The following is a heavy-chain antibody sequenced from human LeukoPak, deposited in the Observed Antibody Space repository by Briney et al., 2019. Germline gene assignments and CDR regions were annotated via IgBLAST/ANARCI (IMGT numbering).Heavy chain of an antibody. Sequence: ASVKVSCKASGYTFTNYYMHWVRQAPGQGLEWMEIINPSGGNTNYAQKFQGRVTMTRDTSTSTVYMKLSSLRSEDTAVYYCARGRAAAGTRGSDYWGQGTLVTVSS. CDR1: GYTFTNYY. CDR3: ARGRAAAGTRGSDY. V-gene: IGHV1-46*01. J-gene: IGHJ4*02. D-gene: IGHD6-13*01. CDR2: INPSGGNT.